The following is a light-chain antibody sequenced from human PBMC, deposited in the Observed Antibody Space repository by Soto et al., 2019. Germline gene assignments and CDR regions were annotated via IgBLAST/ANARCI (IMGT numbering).Light chain of an antibody. J-gene: IGKJ4*01. V-gene: IGKV1-13*02. CDR2: DAS. CDR3: QQFQSYALT. Sequence: AIPLTQSPSSLSASVGDRVTITCRASQGISSALAWYQHKPGRAPRLLIYDASSLQSGVSSRFSGSGSGTDFTLTISSLQPEDFANYYCQQFQSYALTFGGGTKLEIK. CDR1: QGISSA.